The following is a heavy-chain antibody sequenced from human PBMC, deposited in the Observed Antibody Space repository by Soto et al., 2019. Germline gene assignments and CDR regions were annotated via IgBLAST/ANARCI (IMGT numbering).Heavy chain of an antibody. CDR2: IHHSGTT. J-gene: IGHJ6*02. D-gene: IGHD2-8*02. V-gene: IGHV4-30-4*01. Sequence: QVRLQESGPGLVKPSQPLSLTCTVSGASITRGTNRWSWLRQPPGKGLEWLGFIHHSGTTFYNPSLKSRVMRSGDTAENRLSLKMTSVTDAATAVYYCARARGYCSGPSGTLFYFCGLDVWGQGTKVSVSS. CDR1: GASITRGTNR. CDR3: ARARGYCSGPSGTLFYFCGLDV.